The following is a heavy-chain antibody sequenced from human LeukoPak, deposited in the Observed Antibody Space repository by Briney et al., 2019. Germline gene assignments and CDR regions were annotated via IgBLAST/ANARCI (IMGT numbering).Heavy chain of an antibody. Sequence: SETLSLTCADYGGSFSGYYWSWIRQPPGKGLEWIGEINHSGSTNYNPSLKSRDTISVDTSKNQVTLKLSSVTAADSAVYYCARGGITMVRGAYRPFDYWGQGTLVTVSS. CDR3: ARGGITMVRGAYRPFDY. J-gene: IGHJ4*02. V-gene: IGHV4-34*01. D-gene: IGHD3-10*01. CDR1: GGSFSGYY. CDR2: INHSGST.